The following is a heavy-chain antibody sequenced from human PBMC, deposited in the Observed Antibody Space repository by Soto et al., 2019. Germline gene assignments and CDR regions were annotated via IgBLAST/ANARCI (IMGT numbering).Heavy chain of an antibody. V-gene: IGHV1-8*01. Sequence: GASVKVSCKASGYTFTSYDINWVRQATGQGLEWMGWMNPNSGNTGYAQKFQGRVTMTRNTSISTAYMELSSLRSEDTAVYYCARVTTYYYDSSGYYDAFDIWGQGTMVT. D-gene: IGHD3-22*01. CDR3: ARVTTYYYDSSGYYDAFDI. CDR2: MNPNSGNT. CDR1: GYTFTSYD. J-gene: IGHJ3*02.